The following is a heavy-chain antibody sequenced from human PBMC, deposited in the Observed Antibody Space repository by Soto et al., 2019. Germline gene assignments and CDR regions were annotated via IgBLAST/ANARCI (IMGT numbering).Heavy chain of an antibody. CDR1: GGTFSSYA. CDR3: ARGDTAMVTHYYYYGMDV. CDR2: IIPIFGTA. D-gene: IGHD5-18*01. J-gene: IGHJ6*02. Sequence: SVKVSCKASGGTFSSYAISWVRQAPGQGLEWMGGIIPIFGTANYAQKFQGRVTITADKSTSTAYMELSSLRSEDTAVYYCARGDTAMVTHYYYYGMDVWGQGTTVTVSS. V-gene: IGHV1-69*06.